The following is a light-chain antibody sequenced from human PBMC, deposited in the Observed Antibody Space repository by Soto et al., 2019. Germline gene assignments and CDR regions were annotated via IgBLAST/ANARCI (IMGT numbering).Light chain of an antibody. CDR2: SNN. J-gene: IGLJ1*01. CDR3: AAWDDSMNGYV. Sequence: QSVLTQPPSASVTPGQRVTMSCSGSSSNIGSNTVNWYQQLPGTAPKLLIYSNNQRPSGVPDRFSGSKSGTSASLAISGLQSEDEADYYCAAWDDSMNGYVFRTGTKVTV. V-gene: IGLV1-44*01. CDR1: SSNIGSNT.